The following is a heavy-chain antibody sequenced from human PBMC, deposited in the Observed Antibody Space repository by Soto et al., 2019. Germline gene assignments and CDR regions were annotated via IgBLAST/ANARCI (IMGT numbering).Heavy chain of an antibody. CDR3: ARMETFGSLNWFDP. J-gene: IGHJ5*02. CDR1: GYSFTNND. D-gene: IGHD3-16*01. Sequence: AAVKVSCKASGYSFTNNDVSWVRQATGQGLEWMGWMNPGSGDTGYAQKFQGRVTMTRDISIATAYMELSSLRSDDTAIYYCARMETFGSLNWFDPWGQGTLVTVSS. V-gene: IGHV1-8*01. CDR2: MNPGSGDT.